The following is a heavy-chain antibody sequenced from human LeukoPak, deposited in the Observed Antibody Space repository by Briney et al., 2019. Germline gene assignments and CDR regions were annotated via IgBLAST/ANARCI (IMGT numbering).Heavy chain of an antibody. CDR2: IYYSGST. CDR1: GGSISSGGYY. CDR3: ARLIRGYSYGFDY. J-gene: IGHJ4*02. V-gene: IGHV4-31*03. D-gene: IGHD5-18*01. Sequence: SQTLSLTCTVSGGSISSGGYYWSWIRQHPGKGLEWIGYIYYSGSTYYNPSLKSRVTISVDTSKNQFSLKLSSVTAADTAVYYCARLIRGYSYGFDYWGQGTLVTVSS.